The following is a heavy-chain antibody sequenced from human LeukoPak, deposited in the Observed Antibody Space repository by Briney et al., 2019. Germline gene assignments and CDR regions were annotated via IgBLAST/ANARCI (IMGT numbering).Heavy chain of an antibody. Sequence: GGSLRLSCAASGFSLNDYTLHWVRQRPGKGLEWVSLLTYDGRRPHYADSVKGRFTISRDNSKNTLNLQMNSLRAEDTAVYYCAKESAYTSPRNYYFETWGQGTLVTVSS. CDR1: GFSLNDYT. CDR2: LTYDGRRP. V-gene: IGHV3-43*01. D-gene: IGHD1-14*01. CDR3: AKESAYTSPRNYYFET. J-gene: IGHJ4*02.